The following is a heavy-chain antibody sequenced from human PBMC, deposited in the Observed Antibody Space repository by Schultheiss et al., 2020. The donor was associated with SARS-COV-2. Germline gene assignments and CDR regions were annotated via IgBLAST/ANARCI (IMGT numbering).Heavy chain of an antibody. CDR3: AKDRRGFGNYYVGIDY. D-gene: IGHD1-26*01. Sequence: SVKVSCKASGGTFSSYGISWVRQAPGQGLEWMGGIIPIFGTANYAQKFQGRVTITADESTSTIYMELSSLRAEDTAVFYCAKDRRGFGNYYVGIDYWGQGTLVTVSS. CDR2: IIPIFGTA. V-gene: IGHV1-69*13. CDR1: GGTFSSYG. J-gene: IGHJ4*02.